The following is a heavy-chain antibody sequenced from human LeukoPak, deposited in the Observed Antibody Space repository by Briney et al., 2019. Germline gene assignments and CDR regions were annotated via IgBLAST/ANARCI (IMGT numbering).Heavy chain of an antibody. CDR2: INHSGST. CDR1: GGSFSVYY. Sequence: SETLSLTCAVYGGSFSVYYGSWIRQPPGKGLEWIGEINHSGSTNYNPSLKSRVTISVDTSKNQFSLKLSSVTAADTAVYYCASSYGGNPSDYWGQGTLVTVSS. V-gene: IGHV4-34*01. D-gene: IGHD4-23*01. CDR3: ASSYGGNPSDY. J-gene: IGHJ4*02.